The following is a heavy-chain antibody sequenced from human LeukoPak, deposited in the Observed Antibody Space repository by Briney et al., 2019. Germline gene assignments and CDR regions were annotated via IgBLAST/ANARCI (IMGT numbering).Heavy chain of an antibody. CDR1: GGSISSSSYY. CDR3: ARDNDVGAYSSSWLFDY. J-gene: IGHJ4*02. D-gene: IGHD6-13*01. V-gene: IGHV4-61*02. CDR2: IYPSGST. Sequence: SETLSLTCTVSGGSISSSSYYWSWIRQPAGKGLEWIGRIYPSGSTNYNPSLKSRVTMSVDTSKNHFSLKLTSVTAADTAVYYCARDNDVGAYSSSWLFDYWGQGTLVTVSS.